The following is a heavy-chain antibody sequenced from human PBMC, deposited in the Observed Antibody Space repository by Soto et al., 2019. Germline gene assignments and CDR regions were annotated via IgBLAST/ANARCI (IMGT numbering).Heavy chain of an antibody. CDR1: GGSFSGYY. J-gene: IGHJ6*02. V-gene: IGHV4-34*01. CDR3: ARGRHYSNHYYYYYYGMDV. Sequence: QVQLQQWGAGLLKPSETLSLTCAVYGGSFSGYYWSWIRQPPGKGLEWSGEINHSGSTNYNPSLKSRVTISVDTSKNQFSLKLSSVTAADTAVYYCARGRHYSNHYYYYYYGMDVWGQGTTVTVSS. CDR2: INHSGST. D-gene: IGHD4-4*01.